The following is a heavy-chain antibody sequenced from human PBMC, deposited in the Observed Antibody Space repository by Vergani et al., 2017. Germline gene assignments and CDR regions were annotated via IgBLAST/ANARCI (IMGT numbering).Heavy chain of an antibody. CDR2: ISSSSSTI. CDR1: GFTFSSYS. D-gene: IGHD6-19*01. J-gene: IGHJ6*02. V-gene: IGHV3-48*01. CDR3: ARDRSLIAVFYGMDV. Sequence: EVQLVESGGGLVQPGGSLRLSCAASGFTFSSYSMNWVRQAPGKGLEWVSYISSSSSTIYYADSVKGRFTISRDNAKNSLYLQMNSLRAEDTAVYYCARDRSLIAVFYGMDVWGQGTTVTVSS.